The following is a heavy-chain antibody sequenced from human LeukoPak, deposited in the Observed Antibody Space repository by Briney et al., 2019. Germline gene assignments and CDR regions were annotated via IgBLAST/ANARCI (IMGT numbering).Heavy chain of an antibody. CDR3: AKVSEVQQDWLSAFDI. V-gene: IGHV3-23*01. J-gene: IGHJ3*02. CDR1: GFTFSSYA. CDR2: ISGSGGST. Sequence: GGSLRLSCAASGFTFSSYAMSWVRQAPGKGLEWVSAISGSGGSTYYADSVKGRFTISRDNSKNTLYLQMNSLRAEDTAVYYCAKVSEVQQDWLSAFDIWGQGTMVTVSS. D-gene: IGHD3/OR15-3a*01.